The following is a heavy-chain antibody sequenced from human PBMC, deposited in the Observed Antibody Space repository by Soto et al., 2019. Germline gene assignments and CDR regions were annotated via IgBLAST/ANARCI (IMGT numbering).Heavy chain of an antibody. CDR3: AAERGKAGYGGHDY. CDR1: GYTFTSYG. J-gene: IGHJ4*02. Sequence: ASVKVSCKASGYTFTSYGISWVRQAPGQGLEWMGWISAYNGNTNYAQKLQGRVTMTTDTSTSTAYMELRSLRSDDTAVYYCAAERGKAGYGGHDYWGQGTLVTVSS. CDR2: ISAYNGNT. D-gene: IGHD4-17*01. V-gene: IGHV1-18*01.